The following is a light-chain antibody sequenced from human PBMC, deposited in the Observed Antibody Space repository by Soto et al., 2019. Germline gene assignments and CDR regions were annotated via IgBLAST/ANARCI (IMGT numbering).Light chain of an antibody. CDR2: AAS. J-gene: IGKJ5*01. CDR1: ESISTQ. CDR3: QQYYSSLAT. V-gene: IGKV1-39*01. Sequence: DIQMTQSPSTLSGSVGDRVTITCRAAESISTQLNWYQQKPGRAPNLLIYAASTLQNGVPTRFSGSGSGTEFTLTITSLQLEDFATYYCQQYYSSLATFGQGTRLEIK.